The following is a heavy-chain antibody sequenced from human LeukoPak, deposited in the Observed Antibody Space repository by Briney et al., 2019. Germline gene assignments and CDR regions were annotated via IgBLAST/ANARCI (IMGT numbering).Heavy chain of an antibody. Sequence: GGSLRLSCAAYGFTFGDNYMGWIRQAPGKGLEWISYISGLSSYTNYADSVKGRFTISRDNAKNSLYMQMNSVRAEDTAVYYCARDSMDSGYDSRYFDNWGQGTLVTVSS. CDR3: ARDSMDSGYDSRYFDN. CDR2: ISGLSSYT. J-gene: IGHJ4*02. D-gene: IGHD5-12*01. V-gene: IGHV3-11*05. CDR1: GFTFGDNY.